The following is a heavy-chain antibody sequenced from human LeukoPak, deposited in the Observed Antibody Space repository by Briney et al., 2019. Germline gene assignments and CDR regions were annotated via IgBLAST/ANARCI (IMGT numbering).Heavy chain of an antibody. CDR1: GDSISSGDYY. Sequence: ASQTLSLTCTVSGDSISSGDYYWSWIRQPAGKGLEWIGRISSSGSTNYNPSLKSRVTISVDTSKNQFSLKLSSVTAADTAVYFCARGPYSYDSSGAFDIWGQGTMVTVSS. D-gene: IGHD3-22*01. V-gene: IGHV4-61*02. CDR3: ARGPYSYDSSGAFDI. J-gene: IGHJ3*02. CDR2: ISSSGST.